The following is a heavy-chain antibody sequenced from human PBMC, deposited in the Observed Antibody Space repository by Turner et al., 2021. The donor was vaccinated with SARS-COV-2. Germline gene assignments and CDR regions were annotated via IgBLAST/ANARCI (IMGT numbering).Heavy chain of an antibody. Sequence: HPGKGLEWIGDIYYSGSTYYNPSLKSRVTISVDTSKTQFSLKLRSVTAADTAVYYGARFDYGSGFPIGSHYFDYWGQGTMVTVSS. CDR3: ARFDYGSGFPIGSHYFDY. D-gene: IGHD3-10*01. V-gene: IGHV4-31*02. CDR2: IYYSGST. J-gene: IGHJ4*02.